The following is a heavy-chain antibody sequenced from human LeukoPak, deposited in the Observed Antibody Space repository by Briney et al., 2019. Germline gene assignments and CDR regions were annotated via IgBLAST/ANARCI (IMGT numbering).Heavy chain of an antibody. J-gene: IGHJ4*02. Sequence: ASVKVSCKASGGTFSSYAISWVRQAPGQGLEWMGGIIPIFGTANYAQKFQGRVTITADESTSTAYMELSSLRSEDTAVYYCARGDYDILTGLPIHFDYWGQGTLVTVSS. V-gene: IGHV1-69*13. CDR3: ARGDYDILTGLPIHFDY. CDR1: GGTFSSYA. CDR2: IIPIFGTA. D-gene: IGHD3-9*01.